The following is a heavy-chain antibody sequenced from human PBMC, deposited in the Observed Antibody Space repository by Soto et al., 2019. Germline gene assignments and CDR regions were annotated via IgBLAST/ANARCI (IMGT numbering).Heavy chain of an antibody. CDR2: MNPNSGNT. Sequence: ASVKVSCKASGYTFTSYDINWVRQATGQGLEWMGWMNPNSGNTGYAQKFQGRVTMTRNTSISTAYMELSSLRSEDTAVYYCATICGGYFYYGGFGDAFDLWGQGTMVTVSS. D-gene: IGHD2-21*02. V-gene: IGHV1-8*01. J-gene: IGHJ3*01. CDR1: GYTFTSYD. CDR3: ATICGGYFYYGGFGDAFDL.